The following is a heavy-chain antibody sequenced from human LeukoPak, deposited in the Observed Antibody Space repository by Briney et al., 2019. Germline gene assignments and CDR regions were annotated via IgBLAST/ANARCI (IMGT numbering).Heavy chain of an antibody. CDR3: AGGVPAYYYYGMDV. J-gene: IGHJ6*02. V-gene: IGHV3-33*01. CDR1: GFTFSSYG. D-gene: IGHD2-2*01. CDR2: IWYDGSNK. Sequence: GGSLRFSCAASGFTFSSYGMHGVRQAPGKGLEWVAVIWYDGSNKYYADSVKGRFTISRDNSKNTLYLQMNSLRAEDTAVYYCAGGVPAYYYYGMDVWGQGTTVTVSS.